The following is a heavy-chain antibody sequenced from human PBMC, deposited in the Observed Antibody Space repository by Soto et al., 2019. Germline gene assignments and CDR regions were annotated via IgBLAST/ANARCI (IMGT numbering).Heavy chain of an antibody. CDR1: GGTFSSYT. J-gene: IGHJ5*02. CDR2: IIPILGIA. V-gene: IGHV1-69*08. CDR3: ARDRDSSSSYWFDP. D-gene: IGHD6-6*01. Sequence: QVQLVQSGAEVKKPGSSVKVSCKASGGTFSSYTISWVRQAPGQGLEWMGRIIPILGIANYAQKFQGRVTITADKSTSTAYMDLSSLRSEDTAVYYCARDRDSSSSYWFDPWGQGTLVTVSS.